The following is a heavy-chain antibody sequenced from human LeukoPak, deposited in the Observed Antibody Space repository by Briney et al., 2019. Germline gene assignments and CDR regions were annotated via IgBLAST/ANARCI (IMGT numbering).Heavy chain of an antibody. V-gene: IGHV4-59*08. CDR1: GGPISSYY. CDR3: ARHEKPLDAFDI. J-gene: IGHJ3*02. Sequence: SETLSLTCTVSGGPISSYYWSWIRQPPGKGLEWIGYIYYSGNTNYNPSLKSRVTISVDTSKNQFSLKLSSVTAADTAVYYCARHEKPLDAFDIWGQGTMVTVSS. CDR2: IYYSGNT.